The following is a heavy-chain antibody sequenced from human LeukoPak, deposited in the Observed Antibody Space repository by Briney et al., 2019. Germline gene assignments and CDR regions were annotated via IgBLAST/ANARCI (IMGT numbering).Heavy chain of an antibody. Sequence: SETLSLTCTVSGGSISSSSYYWGWIRQPPGKGLEWFGSIYYSGSTYYNPSLKSRVTISVDTSKNQFSLKLSSVTAADTAVYYCARLYFDLRGWFDPWGQGTLVTVSS. CDR3: ARLYFDLRGWFDP. V-gene: IGHV4-39*01. CDR2: IYYSGST. CDR1: GGSISSSSYY. J-gene: IGHJ5*02. D-gene: IGHD3-3*01.